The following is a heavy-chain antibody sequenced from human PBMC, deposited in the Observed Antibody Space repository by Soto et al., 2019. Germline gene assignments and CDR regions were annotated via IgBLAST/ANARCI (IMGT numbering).Heavy chain of an antibody. CDR3: AVRGSYSSAFVY. Sequence: EVQLVESGGGLVQPGGSLRLSCAASGFTFSSYDMHWVRQATGKGLEWVSAIGTAGDTYYPGSVKGRFTISRENAKNSLYLQMNSLRAGDTAVYYCAVRGSYSSAFVYWGQGTLVTVSS. D-gene: IGHD1-26*01. CDR2: IGTAGDT. V-gene: IGHV3-13*01. J-gene: IGHJ4*02. CDR1: GFTFSSYD.